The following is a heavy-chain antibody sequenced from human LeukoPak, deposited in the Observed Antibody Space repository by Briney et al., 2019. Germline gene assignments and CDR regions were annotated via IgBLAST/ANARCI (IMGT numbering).Heavy chain of an antibody. V-gene: IGHV3-30*18. CDR2: ISIGGSER. CDR3: ANPQSRGYDYLDY. CDR1: GFTFRNYG. J-gene: IGHJ4*02. D-gene: IGHD5-12*01. Sequence: GGSLRLSCAASGFTFRNYGMHWVRQAPGKGLEWVAVISIGGSERYHADSVKGRFTISRDNSKNTLYLQMNSLRGDDTAVYYCANPQSRGYDYLDYWGQGTLVTVSS.